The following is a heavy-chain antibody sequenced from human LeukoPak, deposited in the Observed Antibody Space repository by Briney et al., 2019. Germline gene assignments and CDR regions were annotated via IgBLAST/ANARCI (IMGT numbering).Heavy chain of an antibody. CDR2: ISAYSGKT. J-gene: IGHJ4*02. D-gene: IGHD6-19*01. V-gene: IGHV1-18*01. CDR3: ARDLGISVAGPFDY. Sequence: GASVKVSCKASGYTFTTYGISWVRQAPGQGLEWMGWISAYSGKTNYAQNFQGRVTMTTDTSTSTVYMELRSLRSDDTAVYYCARDLGISVAGPFDYWGQGTLVTASS. CDR1: GYTFTTYG.